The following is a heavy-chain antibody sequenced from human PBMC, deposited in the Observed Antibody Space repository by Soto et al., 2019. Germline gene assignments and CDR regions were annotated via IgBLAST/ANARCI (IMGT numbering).Heavy chain of an antibody. V-gene: IGHV1-46*01. CDR2: INPDGGST. CDR3: ARVKYSSSSVWGGFDC. Sequence: QAQLVQSGAEVKRPGASVKVSCRASGYTFTTHYIHWVRQAPGQGPECLVFINPDGGSTNYPQKCQCRVTMTRDTSTITVYMERSSLRSEDTAVYYCARVKYSSSSVWGGFDCWGQGTLVTVSS. J-gene: IGHJ4*02. CDR1: GYTFTTHY. D-gene: IGHD6-6*01.